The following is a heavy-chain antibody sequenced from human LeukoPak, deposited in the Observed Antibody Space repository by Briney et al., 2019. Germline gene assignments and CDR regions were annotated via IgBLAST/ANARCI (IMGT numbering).Heavy chain of an antibody. J-gene: IGHJ5*02. Sequence: ASVKVSCKASGYTFSSYDINWVRQATGQGLEWMGWMNPNSGNTGYAQKFQGRVTMTRNTSISTAYMELSSLRSEDTAVYYCARGRTTMVRGVIISRSGFDPWGQGTLVTVSS. CDR3: ARGRTTMVRGVIISRSGFDP. V-gene: IGHV1-8*01. D-gene: IGHD3-10*01. CDR2: MNPNSGNT. CDR1: GYTFSSYD.